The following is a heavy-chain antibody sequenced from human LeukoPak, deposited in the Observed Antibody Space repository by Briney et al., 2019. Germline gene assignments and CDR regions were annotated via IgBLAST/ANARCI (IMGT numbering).Heavy chain of an antibody. Sequence: GGSLRLSCAASGFTFSSYAMSWVRQAPGNGLEWVSAISGSGGSTYYADSVKGRFTISRDNSKNTLYLQMNSLRAEDTAVYYCAKEGAYYDFWSGYSPDWFDPWGQGTLVTVSS. D-gene: IGHD3-3*01. V-gene: IGHV3-23*01. CDR2: ISGSGGST. CDR3: AKEGAYYDFWSGYSPDWFDP. J-gene: IGHJ5*02. CDR1: GFTFSSYA.